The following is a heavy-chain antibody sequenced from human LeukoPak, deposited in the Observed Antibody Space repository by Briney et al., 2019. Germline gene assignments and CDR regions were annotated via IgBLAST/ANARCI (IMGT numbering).Heavy chain of an antibody. J-gene: IGHJ4*02. CDR3: AREVSWFGESYFDY. V-gene: IGHV4-4*07. CDR2: IYTSGST. Sequence: PSETLSLTCAVYGGSFSGYYWSWIRQPAGKGLEWIGRIYTSGSTNYNPSLKSRVTMSVDTSKNQFSLKLSSVTAADTAVYYCAREVSWFGESYFDYWGQGTLVTVSS. CDR1: GGSFSGYY. D-gene: IGHD3-10*01.